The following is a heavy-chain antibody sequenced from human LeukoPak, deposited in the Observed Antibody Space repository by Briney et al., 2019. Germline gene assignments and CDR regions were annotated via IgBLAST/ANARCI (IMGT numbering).Heavy chain of an antibody. Sequence: GGSLRLSCAVSGFTFSSYGMHWVRQAPGKGLEWVAFIRYDGSNKYYTDSVKGRFTISRDNSKDTLYLQMNSLRAEDTAVYYCAKDLGYNLDYWGQGTLVTVSS. CDR2: IRYDGSNK. CDR1: GFTFSSYG. J-gene: IGHJ4*02. D-gene: IGHD5-24*01. V-gene: IGHV3-30*02. CDR3: AKDLGYNLDY.